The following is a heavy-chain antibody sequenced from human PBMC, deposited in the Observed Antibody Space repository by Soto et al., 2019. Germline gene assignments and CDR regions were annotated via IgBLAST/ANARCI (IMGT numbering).Heavy chain of an antibody. J-gene: IGHJ6*02. CDR2: IYHSGST. V-gene: IGHV4-4*02. Sequence: QVQLQESGPGLVKPSGTLSLTCAVFGGSITSSNWWSWVRQPPGKGLQWIGEIYHSGSTNYNPSLKSRVTISLDKSKNQFSLKLSSVTAADTAVYYCARVEAAARRWVYGMDVWGQGTTVTVSS. D-gene: IGHD6-13*01. CDR3: ARVEAAARRWVYGMDV. CDR1: GGSITSSNW.